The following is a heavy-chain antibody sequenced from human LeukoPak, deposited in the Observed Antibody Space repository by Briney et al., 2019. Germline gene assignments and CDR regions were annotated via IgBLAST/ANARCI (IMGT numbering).Heavy chain of an antibody. D-gene: IGHD3-9*01. CDR2: IDTNTRNP. V-gene: IGHV7-4-1*02. Sequence: GASVKVSYKASGYTFIGYYMHWVRQAPGQGLEWMGRIDTNTRNPTYAQGFAGRFVFSLDTSVTTTYLQISSLKAEDTAVYFCTRGRDTTGYFVYWGQGTLVTVSS. J-gene: IGHJ4*02. CDR3: TRGRDTTGYFVY. CDR1: GYTFIGYY.